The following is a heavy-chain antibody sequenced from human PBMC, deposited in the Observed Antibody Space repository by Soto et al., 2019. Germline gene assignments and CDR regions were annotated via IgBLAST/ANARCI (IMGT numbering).Heavy chain of an antibody. CDR1: GFSFSDYG. D-gene: IGHD2-2*01. J-gene: IGHJ6*03. CDR3: ARGSHNCNSRDFYFYYNLDV. CDR2: IWYDGSNK. Sequence: QVQLVESGGGVVQPGRSLILSCAASGFSFSDYGMHWVRQAPGKGLEWVAWIWYDGSNKYYEDSVKGRFTISRDNSENTSFLQKNSLRVEETTVYYCARGSHNCNSRDFYFYYNLDVWGQGTTVTVSS. V-gene: IGHV3-33*01.